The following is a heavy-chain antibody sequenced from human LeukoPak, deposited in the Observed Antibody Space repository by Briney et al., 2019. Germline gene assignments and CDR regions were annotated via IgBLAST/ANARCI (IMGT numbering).Heavy chain of an antibody. CDR3: ASGLALVGAKDY. J-gene: IGHJ4*02. CDR1: GYSISSGYY. CDR2: IYHSGST. V-gene: IGHV4-38-2*01. Sequence: SETLSLTCAVSGYSISSGYYWGWIRQPPGKELEWIGSIYHSGSTYYNPSLKSRVTISVDTSKNQFSLKLSSVTAADTAVYYCASGLALVGAKDYWGQGTLVTVSS. D-gene: IGHD1-26*01.